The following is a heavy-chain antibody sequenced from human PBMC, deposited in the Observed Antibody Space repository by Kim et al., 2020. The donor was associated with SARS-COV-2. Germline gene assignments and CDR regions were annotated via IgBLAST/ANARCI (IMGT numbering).Heavy chain of an antibody. D-gene: IGHD3-10*01. J-gene: IGHJ5*02. V-gene: IGHV1-3*01. CDR3: ARGGVPPIYNWFDP. Sequence: SQKFQGRVTITRDTSASTAYMELSSLRSEDTAVYYCARGGVPPIYNWFDPWGQGTLVTVSS.